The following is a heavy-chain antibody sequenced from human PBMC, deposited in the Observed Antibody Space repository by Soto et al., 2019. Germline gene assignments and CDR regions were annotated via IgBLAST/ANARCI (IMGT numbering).Heavy chain of an antibody. D-gene: IGHD3-3*01. Sequence: ETLSLTCTVSGGSISGHYWSWIRQPPGKGLQYIGYISYSGSTNYNPSLKSRVSISVDTSNNQFSLRLSSVTAADTAVYYCARDVGLQHDTGYYDFWSGKNNWFDPWGQGTLVTVSS. CDR1: GGSISGHY. J-gene: IGHJ5*02. CDR3: ARDVGLQHDTGYYDFWSGKNNWFDP. V-gene: IGHV4-59*11. CDR2: ISYSGST.